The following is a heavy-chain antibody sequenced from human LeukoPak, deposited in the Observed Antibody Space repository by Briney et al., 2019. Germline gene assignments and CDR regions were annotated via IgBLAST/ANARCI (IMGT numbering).Heavy chain of an antibody. CDR2: IDTNTGNP. J-gene: IGHJ4*02. V-gene: IGHV7-4-1*02. CDR1: GYTFTSYG. Sequence: GASVQVSCKASGYTFTSYGISWVRQAPGQGLEWMGWIDTNTGNPACAQGFTGRFVFSLDTSVSTSYLQINSLKADDTAVYYCARGYDTTGYFSYWGQGTLVTVSS. CDR3: ARGYDTTGYFSY. D-gene: IGHD3-22*01.